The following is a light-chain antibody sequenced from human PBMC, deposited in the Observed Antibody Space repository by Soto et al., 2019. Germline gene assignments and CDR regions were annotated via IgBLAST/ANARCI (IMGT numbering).Light chain of an antibody. CDR1: SSDVGGYNF. CDR3: SSYAGIDILYV. CDR2: EVN. Sequence: QSALTQPPSASGSPGQSVTISCTGTSSDVGGYNFVSWYQQHPGKAPKLMIYEVNKRPSGVPDRFSGSKSGNTASPAVSGLQAEDEADYYCSSYAGIDILYVFGTGTKVTVL. J-gene: IGLJ1*01. V-gene: IGLV2-8*01.